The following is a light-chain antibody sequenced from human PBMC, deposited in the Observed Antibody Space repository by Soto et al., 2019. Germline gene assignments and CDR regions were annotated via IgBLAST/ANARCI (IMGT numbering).Light chain of an antibody. V-gene: IGKV3-20*01. CDR1: QSVSSHY. CDR3: QQYGSSYPWT. J-gene: IGKJ1*01. CDR2: GAS. Sequence: EIVFTQSPGTLSLSPGERAALSCRASQSVSSHYLAWYQQKPGQAPRLLIYGASSRATGIPDRFSGSGSGTDFTLTIRRLEPEDFAVYYCQQYGSSYPWTFGQGTKVDIK.